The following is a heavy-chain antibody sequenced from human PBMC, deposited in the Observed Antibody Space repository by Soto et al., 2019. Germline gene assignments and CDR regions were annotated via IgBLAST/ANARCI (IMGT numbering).Heavy chain of an antibody. CDR3: ARAPGSDDGYDYGFYH. CDR2: SSNDVKNE. Sequence: PGGSLRLSCAASGFTFNTYAMHWVRQAPGKGLEWVAVSSNDVKNEHHANSVKGRFAISRDNSRNTLYLQMNSLRPEDTALYYCARAPGSDDGYDYGFYHWGLGTLVTVSS. D-gene: IGHD5-12*01. J-gene: IGHJ4*02. V-gene: IGHV3-30*09. CDR1: GFTFNTYA.